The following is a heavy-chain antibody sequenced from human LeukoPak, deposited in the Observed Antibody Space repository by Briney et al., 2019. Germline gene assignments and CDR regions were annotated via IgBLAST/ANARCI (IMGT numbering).Heavy chain of an antibody. Sequence: GGSLRLSCAASGFTFSTYSMNWVRQAPGKGLEWVAYISSRSSATYYADSVKGRFTISRDNAKNSLYLQMNRLRDEDTAVYYCARGTGDPQRFDPWGQGTLVTVSS. CDR1: GFTFSTYS. CDR2: ISSRSSAT. J-gene: IGHJ5*02. D-gene: IGHD4-17*01. CDR3: ARGTGDPQRFDP. V-gene: IGHV3-48*02.